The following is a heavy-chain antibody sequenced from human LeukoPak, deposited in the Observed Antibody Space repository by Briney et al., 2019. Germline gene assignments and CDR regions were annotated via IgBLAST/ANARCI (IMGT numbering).Heavy chain of an antibody. Sequence: ASVKVSCKASGYTFTGYYMHWVRQAPGQGLEWMGWIIPNSGGTNYAQKFQGRVTMTRDRSISTAYLELNRLRSDDTAIYYCARRYDPHAFDIWGQGTMVTVSS. V-gene: IGHV1-2*02. J-gene: IGHJ3*02. D-gene: IGHD5-24*01. CDR2: IIPNSGGT. CDR3: ARRYDPHAFDI. CDR1: GYTFTGYY.